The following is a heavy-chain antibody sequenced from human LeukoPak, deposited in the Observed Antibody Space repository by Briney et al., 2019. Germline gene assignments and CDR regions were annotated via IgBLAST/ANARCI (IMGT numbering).Heavy chain of an antibody. V-gene: IGHV4-61*02. CDR2: IYTSGST. D-gene: IGHD6-19*01. J-gene: IGHJ4*02. Sequence: SQTLSLTCTVSGGSISSGSYYWSWIRQPAGKGLEWIGRIYTSGSTNYNPSLKSRVTISVDTSKNQFSLKLSSVTAADTAVYCCAREPARTVAGIDWGQGTLVTVSS. CDR1: GGSISSGSYY. CDR3: AREPARTVAGID.